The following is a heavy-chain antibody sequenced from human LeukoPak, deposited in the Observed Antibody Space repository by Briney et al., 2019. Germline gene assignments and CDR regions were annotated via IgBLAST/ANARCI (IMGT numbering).Heavy chain of an antibody. CDR3: AKGGPGSSSWGYYMDV. Sequence: PGGSLRLSCAASGFTVSSNYMSWVRQAPGKGLEWVSVIYSGGSTYYADSVKGRFTISRDNSKNTLYLQMNSLRAEDTAVYYCAKGGPGSSSWGYYMDVWGKGTTVTVSS. CDR1: GFTVSSNY. V-gene: IGHV3-53*05. J-gene: IGHJ6*03. D-gene: IGHD6-13*01. CDR2: IYSGGST.